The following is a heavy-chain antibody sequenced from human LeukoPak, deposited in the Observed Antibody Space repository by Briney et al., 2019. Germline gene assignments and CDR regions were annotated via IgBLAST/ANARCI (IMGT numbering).Heavy chain of an antibody. J-gene: IGHJ4*02. V-gene: IGHV4-59*01. CDR1: GGSISSYY. Sequence: PSETLSLTCTVSGGSISSYYWSWIRQPPGKGLEWIGYIYYSGSTNYNPSLKSRVTISVDTSKNQFSLKLSSVTAADTAVYYCARGPIAAAGNGWYYFDYWGQGTLVTVSS. CDR3: ARGPIAAAGNGWYYFDY. CDR2: IYYSGST. D-gene: IGHD6-13*01.